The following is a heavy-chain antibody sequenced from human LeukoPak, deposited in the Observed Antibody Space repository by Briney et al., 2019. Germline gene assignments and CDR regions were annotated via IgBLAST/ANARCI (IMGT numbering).Heavy chain of an antibody. J-gene: IGHJ3*02. Sequence: PGGSLRLSCEASGLTFRSYVMSWVRQAPGKGLEWVSGFSDSGGRTFYAEVVKGRFTISRDNSKNTLSLQMNSLRAEDTAVYYCAKALVGIDAFDIWGQGTMVTVSS. D-gene: IGHD1-26*01. V-gene: IGHV3-23*01. CDR2: FSDSGGRT. CDR3: AKALVGIDAFDI. CDR1: GLTFRSYV.